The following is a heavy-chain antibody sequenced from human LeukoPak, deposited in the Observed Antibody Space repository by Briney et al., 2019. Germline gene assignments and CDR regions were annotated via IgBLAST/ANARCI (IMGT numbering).Heavy chain of an antibody. CDR1: GYTFISNY. CDR3: ASGDFWSGYPADY. CDR2: ISAYNGNT. D-gene: IGHD3-3*01. J-gene: IGHJ4*02. V-gene: IGHV1-18*04. Sequence: ASVKVSCKASGYTFISNYMHWVRQAPGQGLEWMGWISAYNGNTNYAQKLQGRVTMTTDTSTSTAYMELRSLRSDDTAVYYCASGDFWSGYPADYWGQGTLVTVSS.